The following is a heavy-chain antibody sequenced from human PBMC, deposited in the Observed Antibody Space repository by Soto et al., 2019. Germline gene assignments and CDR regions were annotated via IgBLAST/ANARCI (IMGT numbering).Heavy chain of an antibody. J-gene: IGHJ6*03. CDR3: RQTTSSRPDFSYSMDV. Sequence: ESGGGLVQPGGSLTLSCAASGVTFSTNAMSWVRQAPGKGLEWVSAISGSGDYTYFAVSVKGRFTISRDNSKKTLYLQMNSLIAEDTAVYYCRQTTSSRPDFSYSMDVWGQGTTVTVSS. D-gene: IGHD6-6*01. V-gene: IGHV3-23*01. CDR1: GVTFSTNA. CDR2: ISGSGDYT.